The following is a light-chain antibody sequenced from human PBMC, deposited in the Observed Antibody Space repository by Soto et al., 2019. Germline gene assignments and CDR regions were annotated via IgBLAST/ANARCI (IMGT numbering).Light chain of an antibody. CDR1: QSVGSN. J-gene: IGKJ5*01. Sequence: EIVMTQSPGTLSVYPGEGATLSCRASQSVGSNLAWYQQRPGQVPRLLIYDTSTRAAGVPGRFSGSGSGTEFTLTISSLQSEDFAVYYCQQYNNWLAITFGQGTRLEIK. CDR3: QQYNNWLAIT. CDR2: DTS. V-gene: IGKV3-15*01.